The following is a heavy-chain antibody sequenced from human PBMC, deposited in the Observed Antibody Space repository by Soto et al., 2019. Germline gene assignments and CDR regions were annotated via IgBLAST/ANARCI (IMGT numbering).Heavy chain of an antibody. CDR2: INHSGST. J-gene: IGHJ5*02. CDR1: GGSFSGYY. CDR3: ARGNYDFWSGYYPHRDNWFDP. Sequence: SETLSLTCAVYGGSFSGYYWSWIRQPPGKGLERIGEINHSGSTNYNPSLKSRVTISVDTSKNQSSLKLSSVTAADTAVYYCARGNYDFWSGYYPHRDNWFDPWGQGTLVTVSS. D-gene: IGHD3-3*01. V-gene: IGHV4-34*01.